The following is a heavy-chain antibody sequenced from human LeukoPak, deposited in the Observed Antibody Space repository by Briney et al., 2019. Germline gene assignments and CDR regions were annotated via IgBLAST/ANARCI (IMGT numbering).Heavy chain of an antibody. D-gene: IGHD3/OR15-3a*01. V-gene: IGHV3-21*01. CDR2: ISSSSSYI. J-gene: IGHJ4*02. CDR3: AKGGGLALDY. Sequence: GGSLRLSCAASGFTFSSYSMNWVRQAPGKGLEWVSSISSSSSYIYYADSVKGRFTISRDNAKNSLYLQMNSLRAEDTAVYYCAKGGGLALDYWGQGTLVTVSS. CDR1: GFTFSSYS.